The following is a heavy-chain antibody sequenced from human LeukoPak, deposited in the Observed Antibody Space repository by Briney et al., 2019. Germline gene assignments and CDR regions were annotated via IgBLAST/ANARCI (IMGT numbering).Heavy chain of an antibody. CDR1: GFTFSSYS. CDR2: ISSSSSTI. D-gene: IGHD6-13*01. Sequence: GGSLRLSCAASGFTFSSYSMNWVRQAPGKGLEWVSYISSSSSTIYYADSVKGRFTISRDNARNSLYLQMNSLRDEDTAVCYCARGGSSWYRGENWFDPWGQGTLVTVSS. CDR3: ARGGSSWYRGENWFDP. V-gene: IGHV3-48*02. J-gene: IGHJ5*02.